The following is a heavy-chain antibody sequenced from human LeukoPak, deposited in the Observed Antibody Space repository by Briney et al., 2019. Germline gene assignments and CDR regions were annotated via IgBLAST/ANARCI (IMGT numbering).Heavy chain of an antibody. Sequence: SETLSLTCTVSGGSISSYYWSWIRQPPGKGLEWIGYIYYSGSTNYNPSLKSRVTISVDTSKNQFSLKLSSVTAADTAVYYGAMVEPNSGYSYYYYMDVWGKGTTVTVSS. CDR1: GGSISSYY. V-gene: IGHV4-59*12. D-gene: IGHD3-22*01. J-gene: IGHJ6*03. CDR2: IYYSGST. CDR3: AMVEPNSGYSYYYYMDV.